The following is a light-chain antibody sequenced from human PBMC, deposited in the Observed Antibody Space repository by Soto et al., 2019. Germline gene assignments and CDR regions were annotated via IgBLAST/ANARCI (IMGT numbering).Light chain of an antibody. CDR3: FSFTTDWTNV. J-gene: IGLJ1*01. V-gene: IGLV1-51*01. Sequence: QSVLTQPPSVSAAPGQKVTISCSGSSSNIGGNSVSWYQQLPGAAPKLLIYDDNKRPSGIPDRFSGSKSGTSATLGITGFQTGDEADYFCFSFTTDWTNVFGTGTKVTVL. CDR1: SSNIGGNS. CDR2: DDN.